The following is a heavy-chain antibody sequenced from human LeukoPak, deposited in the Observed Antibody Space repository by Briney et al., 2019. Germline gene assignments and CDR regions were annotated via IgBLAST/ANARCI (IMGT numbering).Heavy chain of an antibody. CDR2: IWYDGSNK. J-gene: IGHJ6*02. Sequence: PGGSLRLSCAASGFTFSSHGMHWVRQAPGKGLEWVAVIWYDGSNKYYADSVKGRFTISRDNSKNTLYLQMSSLRAEDTAVYYCARWGPGKIMDVWGQGTTVTVSS. CDR3: ARWGPGKIMDV. D-gene: IGHD3-16*01. V-gene: IGHV3-33*01. CDR1: GFTFSSHG.